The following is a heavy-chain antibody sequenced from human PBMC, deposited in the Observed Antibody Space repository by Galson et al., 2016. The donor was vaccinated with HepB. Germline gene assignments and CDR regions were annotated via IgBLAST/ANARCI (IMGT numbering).Heavy chain of an antibody. CDR2: IIPLFGKT. CDR3: AGTNCCGGSCYFEF. CDR1: GGTF. D-gene: IGHD2-15*01. J-gene: IGHJ4*02. V-gene: IGHV1-69*13. Sequence: SVKVSCKATGGTFSWVRQAPGQGLEWMGGIIPLFGKTNYAQSFQGRVSITADESASIVYMETHSLRSDDTAVYYCAGTNCCGGSCYFEFWGQRTLVTVSS.